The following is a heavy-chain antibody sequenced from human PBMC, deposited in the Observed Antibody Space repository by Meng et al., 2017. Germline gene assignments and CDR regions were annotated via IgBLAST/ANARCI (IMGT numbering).Heavy chain of an antibody. CDR2: INPKSGDT. CDR1: GYNFPDYY. Sequence: QGQRVQSGAEVKKPGASVKVPCKPSGYNFPDYYIHWVRRAPGQGLEWMGRINPKSGDTHYAQKFQARVTMTGDTSISTAYMELSGLRSDDTAMYYCARDEDISAAGKLFGDYWGQGTLSPSPQ. V-gene: IGHV1-2*06. D-gene: IGHD6-25*01. CDR3: ARDEDISAAGKLFGDY. J-gene: IGHJ4*02.